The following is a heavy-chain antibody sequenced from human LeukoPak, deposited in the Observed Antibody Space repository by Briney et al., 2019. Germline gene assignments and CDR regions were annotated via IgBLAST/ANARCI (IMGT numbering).Heavy chain of an antibody. D-gene: IGHD6-6*01. CDR2: IYHSGTT. V-gene: IGHV4-28*03. CDR1: GYSISSSNW. J-gene: IGHJ5*02. CDR3: ARDRPQVSSFNFFDP. Sequence: SDTLSLTCAVSGYSISSSNWWGWIRQPPGKGLEWIGYIYHSGTTNYNPSLKSRVTMSVDKSKNQFSLKLNSVTAADTAVYYCARDRPQVSSFNFFDPWGQGTLVTVSS.